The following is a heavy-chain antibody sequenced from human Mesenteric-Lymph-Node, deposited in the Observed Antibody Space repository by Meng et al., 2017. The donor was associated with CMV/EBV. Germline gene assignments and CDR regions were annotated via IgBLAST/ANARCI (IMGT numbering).Heavy chain of an antibody. CDR2: IYSGGST. D-gene: IGHD1-26*01. CDR1: GFTVSSNY. J-gene: IGHJ3*02. V-gene: IGHV3-53*01. CDR3: ARVRGSYAAFDI. Sequence: GESLKISCAASGFTVSSNYMSWVRQAPGKGLEWVSVIYSGGSTYYADSVKGRFTISRDNSKNTLYLQMNSLRAEDTAVYYCARVRGSYAAFDIWGQGTMVTVSS.